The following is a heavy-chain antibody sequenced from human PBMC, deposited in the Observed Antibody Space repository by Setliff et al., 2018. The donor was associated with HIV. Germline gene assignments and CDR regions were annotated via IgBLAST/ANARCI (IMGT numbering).Heavy chain of an antibody. Sequence: SETLSLTCSVSGDSISSGSYYWSWIRQHPGKGLEWIGFIYYSGSTYYNPSLKSRVTISVDTSKNQFSLKLSSVTAADTAVYYCARDRRNTYYYESSGYSGAFDTWGQGTMVTVSS. V-gene: IGHV4-31*03. CDR1: GDSISSGSYY. J-gene: IGHJ3*02. CDR2: IYYSGST. CDR3: ARDRRNTYYYESSGYSGAFDT. D-gene: IGHD3-22*01.